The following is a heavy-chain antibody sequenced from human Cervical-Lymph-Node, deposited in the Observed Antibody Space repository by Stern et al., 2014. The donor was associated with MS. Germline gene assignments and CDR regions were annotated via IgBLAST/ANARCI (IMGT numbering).Heavy chain of an antibody. V-gene: IGHV1-18*01. Sequence: QVQLVQSGAEVKKPGASVRVSCKASSYTFTNYGIGWVRQAPGQGLEWMGWISPYNGNTNLAEKLQRRLTLTTDTSTNTAYMELRSLRPDDTAVYYCATTGSSMSGWFDPWGQGTLVTVSS. CDR3: ATTGSSMSGWFDP. CDR1: SYTFTNYG. D-gene: IGHD3-10*01. CDR2: ISPYNGNT. J-gene: IGHJ5*02.